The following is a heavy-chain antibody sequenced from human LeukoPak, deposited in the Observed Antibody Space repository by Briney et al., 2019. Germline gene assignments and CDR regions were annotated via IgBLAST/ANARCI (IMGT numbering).Heavy chain of an antibody. CDR2: IKQDGSEK. V-gene: IGHV3-7*01. CDR3: ARLGYSSSWLSRDYGMDV. J-gene: IGHJ6*02. D-gene: IGHD6-13*01. CDR1: GFTFSSYW. Sequence: GGSLRLSCAASGFTFSSYWMSWVRQAPGKGLEWVANIKQDGSEKYYVDSVKGRFTISRDNAKNSLYLQMNSLRAEDTAVYYCARLGYSSSWLSRDYGMDVWGQGTTVTVSS.